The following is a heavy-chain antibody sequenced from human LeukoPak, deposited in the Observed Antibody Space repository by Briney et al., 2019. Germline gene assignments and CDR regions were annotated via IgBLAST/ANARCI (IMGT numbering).Heavy chain of an antibody. CDR3: ATDLHYYDSSAYDS. V-gene: IGHV1-24*01. Sequence: ASVRVSCKVSGYTLTELSMHWVRQAPGKGLEWMGGFDPEDGETIYAQKFQGRVTMTEDTSTDTAYMELSSLRSEDTAVYYCATDLHYYDSSAYDSWGQGTLVTVSS. D-gene: IGHD3-22*01. J-gene: IGHJ4*02. CDR2: FDPEDGET. CDR1: GYTLTELS.